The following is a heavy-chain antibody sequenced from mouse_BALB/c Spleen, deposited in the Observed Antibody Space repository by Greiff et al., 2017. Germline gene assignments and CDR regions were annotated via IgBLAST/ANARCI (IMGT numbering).Heavy chain of an antibody. V-gene: IGHV14-4*02. CDR2: IDPENGDT. CDR1: GFNITDYY. J-gene: IGHJ4*01. Sequence: EVKLLESGAELVRSGASVKLSCTASGFNITDYYMHWVKQRPEQGLEWIGCIDPENGDTEYAPKFQGKATMTADTSSNTAYLQLSSLTSEDTAVYYCNGGDYYAMDYWGQGTSVTVSS. CDR3: NGGDYYAMDY.